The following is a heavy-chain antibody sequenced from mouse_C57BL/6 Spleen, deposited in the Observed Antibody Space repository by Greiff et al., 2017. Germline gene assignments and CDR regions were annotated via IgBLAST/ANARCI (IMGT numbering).Heavy chain of an antibody. CDR2: IDPENGDT. CDR3: TTGGSNCYFDY. V-gene: IGHV14-4*01. CDR1: GFNIKDDY. Sequence: DVQLVESGAELVRPGASVKLSCKASGFNIKDDYMHWVKQRPEQGLEWIGRIDPENGDTEYDSKFQGKATITADTSSNTAYLQLSSLTSEYTAVYYYTTGGSNCYFDYWGQGTTLTVSS. D-gene: IGHD2-5*01. J-gene: IGHJ2*01.